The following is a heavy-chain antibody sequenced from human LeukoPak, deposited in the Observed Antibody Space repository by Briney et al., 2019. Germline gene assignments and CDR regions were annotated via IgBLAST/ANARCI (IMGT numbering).Heavy chain of an antibody. CDR1: GYTFTGYY. CDR3: ARSTPPSGSFDY. J-gene: IGHJ4*02. CDR2: INPNSGDT. Sequence: ASVKVSCKASGYTFTGYYMRWVRQAPGQGLEWMGWINPNSGDTNYAQKFQGRVTMTRDTSTAYMELSRLRSDDTAVYYCARSTPPSGSFDYWGQGTLVTVSS. V-gene: IGHV1-2*02. D-gene: IGHD5-12*01.